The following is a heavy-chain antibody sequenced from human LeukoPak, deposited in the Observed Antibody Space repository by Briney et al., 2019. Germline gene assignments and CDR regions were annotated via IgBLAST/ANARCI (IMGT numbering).Heavy chain of an antibody. J-gene: IGHJ6*02. D-gene: IGHD3-10*01. CDR2: ITPIFGTA. CDR3: ARLITMVRGVIITFYGMDV. CDR1: GGTFSSYA. V-gene: IGHV1-69*01. Sequence: SVKVSCKASGGTFSSYAISWVRQAPGQGVGWMGGITPIFGTANYAQKFQGRVTITADESTSTAYMELSSLRSEDTAVYYCARLITMVRGVIITFYGMDVWGQGTTVTVSS.